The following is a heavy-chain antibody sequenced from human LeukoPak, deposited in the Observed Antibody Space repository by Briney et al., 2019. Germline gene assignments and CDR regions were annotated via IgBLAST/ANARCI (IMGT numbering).Heavy chain of an antibody. D-gene: IGHD6-19*01. CDR1: GFTFGDYA. CDR3: TRDRSAVAGTGSSAHY. Sequence: AGGSLRLSCTASGFTFGDYAMSWVRQAPGKGLEWVGFIGSKTYGGTTDYAASVKGRFTISRDESKSIAYLQMNSLKTEDTAVYYCTRDRSAVAGTGSSAHYWGQGTLVTVSS. J-gene: IGHJ4*02. CDR2: IGSKTYGGTT. V-gene: IGHV3-49*04.